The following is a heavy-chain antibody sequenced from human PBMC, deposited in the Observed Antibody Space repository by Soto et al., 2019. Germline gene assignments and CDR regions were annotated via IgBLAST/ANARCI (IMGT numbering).Heavy chain of an antibody. Sequence: VASVKVSCKASGGTFSSYAISWVRQAPGQGLEWMGGIIPIFGTANYAQKFQGRVTITADESTSTAYMELSSLRSEDTAVYYCAREVLKWMVRDYYYGMDVWGQGTTVTVSS. J-gene: IGHJ6*02. CDR2: IIPIFGTA. CDR1: GGTFSSYA. V-gene: IGHV1-69*13. D-gene: IGHD6-19*01. CDR3: AREVLKWMVRDYYYGMDV.